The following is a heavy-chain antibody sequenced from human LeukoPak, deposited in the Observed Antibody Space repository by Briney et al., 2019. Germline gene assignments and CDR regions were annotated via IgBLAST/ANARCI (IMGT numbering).Heavy chain of an antibody. CDR2: VIPIFGTG. D-gene: IGHD3-10*01. Sequence: GASVKVSCKAAGGTFSTYAISWVRQAPGQGLEWMGGVIPIFGTGNYAQKFQGRVTITADESTSTGYMELSSLRSEDTAVYYCATSRGSGSYHIGGTDYYYGMDVWGQGTRVTVSS. CDR1: GGTFSTYA. V-gene: IGHV1-69*13. CDR3: ATSRGSGSYHIGGTDYYYGMDV. J-gene: IGHJ6*02.